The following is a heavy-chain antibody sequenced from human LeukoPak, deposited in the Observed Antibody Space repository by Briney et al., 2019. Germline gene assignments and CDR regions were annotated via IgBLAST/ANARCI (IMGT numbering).Heavy chain of an antibody. D-gene: IGHD3-10*01. CDR2: VSNDGSNQ. CDR3: ARPHYYGSGSLNWFDP. J-gene: IGHJ5*02. V-gene: IGHV3-30-3*01. Sequence: QTGGSLRLSCAASGFTFTYYAMHWVRQAPGKGLEWVSVVSNDGSNQDYTDSVKGRFIISRDNAKNSLYLSMNSLRAEDTAVYYCARPHYYGSGSLNWFDPWGQGTLVTVSS. CDR1: GFTFTYYA.